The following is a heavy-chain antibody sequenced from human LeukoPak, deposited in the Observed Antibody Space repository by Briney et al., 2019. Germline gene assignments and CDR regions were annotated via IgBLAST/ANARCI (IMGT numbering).Heavy chain of an antibody. D-gene: IGHD5-24*01. CDR1: GFTFSDYY. CDR3: ARVNAKLAAIPLDS. V-gene: IGHV3-11*04. J-gene: IGHJ4*02. Sequence: GGSLRLSCAASGFTFSDYYMSWIRQAPGKGLEWTSYLSGRSNTVKYADSFRGRFTISRDNARNSLFLQMDSLRAGDTAVYYCARVNAKLAAIPLDSWGQGTLVTVSS. CDR2: LSGRSNTV.